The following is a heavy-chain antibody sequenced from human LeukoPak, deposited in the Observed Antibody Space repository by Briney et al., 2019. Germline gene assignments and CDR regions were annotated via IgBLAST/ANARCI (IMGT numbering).Heavy chain of an antibody. CDR2: INSDGSST. J-gene: IGHJ4*02. CDR1: GFTFSSHW. CDR3: ARDYGDYNFDY. V-gene: IGHV3-74*01. Sequence: PGGSLRLSCAASGFTFSSHWMHWVRQVPGKGLVWVSRINSDGSSTRYADSVKGRFTISRDNAKNTLYLQMNSLRAEDTAVYYCARDYGDYNFDYWGQGTLVTVSS. D-gene: IGHD4-17*01.